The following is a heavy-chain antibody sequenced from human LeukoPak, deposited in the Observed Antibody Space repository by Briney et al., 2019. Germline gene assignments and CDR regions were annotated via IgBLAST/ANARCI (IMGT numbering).Heavy chain of an antibody. CDR3: AGIIDLLGVHFDF. CDR2: MRQDGGEI. Sequence: GGSLRLSCAASGFSSSNYWMTWVRQAPGKGLEWVATMRQDGGEIYYVDSVRGRFTISRDNAKNSLYLQMNSLRAEDTAMYYCAGIIDLLGVHFDFWGQGTLVTVSS. V-gene: IGHV3-7*01. CDR1: GFSSSNYW. D-gene: IGHD2/OR15-2a*01. J-gene: IGHJ4*02.